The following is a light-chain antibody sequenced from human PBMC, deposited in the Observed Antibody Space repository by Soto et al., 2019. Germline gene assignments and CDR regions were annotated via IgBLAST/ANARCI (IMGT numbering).Light chain of an antibody. CDR1: QSVSSSY. Sequence: EIVLTQSPGTLSLSPGERATLSCRASQSVSSSYLAWYQQKPGQAPKLLIYGASSRATGIPDRFSGSGSGTDFTITISRLEPEDVAVYYCQQYGSSPPDTFGQGTKLEIK. V-gene: IGKV3-20*01. J-gene: IGKJ2*01. CDR2: GAS. CDR3: QQYGSSPPDT.